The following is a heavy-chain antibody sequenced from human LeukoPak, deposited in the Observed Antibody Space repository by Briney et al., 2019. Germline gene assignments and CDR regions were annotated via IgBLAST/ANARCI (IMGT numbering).Heavy chain of an antibody. D-gene: IGHD4-17*01. CDR3: ARTLMALDGDLGWFDP. V-gene: IGHV1-18*01. Sequence: EASVKVSCKASGYTFTSYGISWVRQAPGQGLEWMGWISAYNGNTNYVQKLQGRVTMTTDTSTSTAYMELRSLRSDDTAVYYCARTLMALDGDLGWFDPWGQGTLVTVSS. J-gene: IGHJ5*02. CDR2: ISAYNGNT. CDR1: GYTFTSYG.